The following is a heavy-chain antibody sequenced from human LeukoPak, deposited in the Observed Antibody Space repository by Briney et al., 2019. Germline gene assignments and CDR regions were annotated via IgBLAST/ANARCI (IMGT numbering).Heavy chain of an antibody. D-gene: IGHD5-12*01. CDR1: GFAFSTYS. V-gene: IGHV3-21*01. J-gene: IGHJ4*02. CDR2: IGSTSTYL. CDR3: ARDPSGYDSLDY. Sequence: GGSLRLSCAASGFAFSTYSMNWVRQAPGKGLEWVSSIGSTSTYLYYIDSVKGRFTISRDNAKNSLYLQMNSLRAEDTAVYYCARDPSGYDSLDYWGQGTLVTVSS.